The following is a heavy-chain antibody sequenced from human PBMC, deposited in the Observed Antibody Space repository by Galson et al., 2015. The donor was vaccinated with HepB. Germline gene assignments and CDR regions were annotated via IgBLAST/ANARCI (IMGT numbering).Heavy chain of an antibody. V-gene: IGHV6-1*01. CDR2: TYYRSKWYN. Sequence: CAISGDSVSSNSAAWNWIRQSPSRGLEWLGRTYYRSKWYNDYAVSVKSRITINPDTSKNQFSLKLSSVTAADTAVYYCASTPYNWNSYYYYGMDVWGQGTTVTVSS. CDR1: GDSVSSNSAA. J-gene: IGHJ6*02. CDR3: ASTPYNWNSYYYYGMDV. D-gene: IGHD1-7*01.